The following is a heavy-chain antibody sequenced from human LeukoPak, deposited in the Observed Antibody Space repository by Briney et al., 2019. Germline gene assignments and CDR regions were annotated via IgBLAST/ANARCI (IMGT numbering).Heavy chain of an antibody. Sequence: GASVTVSCKASGYTFSSYGITWVRQAPGQGLEWMGWISAYNGNTNYAQKLQGRVTMTTDTSTTTAYMELRSLTSDDTAVYYCARANWALDYWGQGTLVTVSS. CDR1: GYTFSSYG. J-gene: IGHJ4*02. V-gene: IGHV1-18*01. CDR2: ISAYNGNT. CDR3: ARANWALDY. D-gene: IGHD7-27*01.